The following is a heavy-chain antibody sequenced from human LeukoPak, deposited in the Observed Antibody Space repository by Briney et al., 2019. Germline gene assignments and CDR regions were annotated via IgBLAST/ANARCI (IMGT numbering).Heavy chain of an antibody. CDR2: IYYSGST. V-gene: IGHV4-30-4*01. D-gene: IGHD3-22*01. J-gene: IGHJ4*02. CDR1: GGSISSGDYY. Sequence: KPSQTLSLTCTVSGGSISSGDYYWSWIRQPPGKGLEWIGYIYYSGSTYYNPSLKSRVTISVDTSKNQFSLKLSSVTAADTAVYYCARAAGVPIVVFDYWGQGTLVTVSS. CDR3: ARAAGVPIVVFDY.